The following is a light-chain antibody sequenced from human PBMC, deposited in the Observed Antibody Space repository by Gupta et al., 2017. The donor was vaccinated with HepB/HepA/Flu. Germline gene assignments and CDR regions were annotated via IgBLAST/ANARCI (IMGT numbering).Light chain of an antibody. CDR3: QQHHSTPPLT. Sequence: DIVMTQSPDSLAVSLGERATINCKSSQSVLDRSNNKNYIAWYQQKPGQPPKRLIYWASSRESGVPDRFSGSGSGTDFTLTITSLQAEDVAMYYCQQHHSTPPLTFGGGTKVEIK. CDR2: WAS. V-gene: IGKV4-1*01. J-gene: IGKJ4*01. CDR1: QSVLDRSNNKNY.